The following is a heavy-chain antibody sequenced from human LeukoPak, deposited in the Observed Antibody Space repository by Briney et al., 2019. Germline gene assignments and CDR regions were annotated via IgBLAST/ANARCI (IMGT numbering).Heavy chain of an antibody. Sequence: GGSLRLSCAASGFTFSSYSMNWVRQAPGKGLEGVSYISSSSSTIYYADSVKGRFTIPRDNAKNSLYLQMNSLRAEDTAVYYCARVLHKRNYDSSTYYGYWGQGTLVTVSS. CDR1: GFTFSSYS. D-gene: IGHD3-22*01. CDR3: ARVLHKRNYDSSTYYGY. J-gene: IGHJ4*02. CDR2: ISSSSSTI. V-gene: IGHV3-48*01.